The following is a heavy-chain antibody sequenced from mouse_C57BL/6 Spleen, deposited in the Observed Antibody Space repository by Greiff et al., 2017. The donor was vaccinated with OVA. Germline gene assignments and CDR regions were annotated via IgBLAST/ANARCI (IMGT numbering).Heavy chain of an antibody. CDR3: ARDIHYGNLYYAMDY. D-gene: IGHD2-1*01. Sequence: QVQLQQPGAELVRPGTSVNCRSTASFYTFTSYWMHWVKQRPGQGLEWIGVIDPSDSYTNYNQKFKGKATLTVDTSSSTAYMQLSSLTSEDSAVYYCARDIHYGNLYYAMDYWGQGTSVTVSS. J-gene: IGHJ4*01. CDR1: FYTFTSYW. V-gene: IGHV1-59*01. CDR2: IDPSDSYT.